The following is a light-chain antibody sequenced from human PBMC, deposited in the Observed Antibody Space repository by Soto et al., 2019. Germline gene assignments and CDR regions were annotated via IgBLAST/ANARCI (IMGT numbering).Light chain of an antibody. Sequence: DVAMTQSPLSLSVTLGQPASISCRSSQSLVSSDGDTYLNWFQQRPGHSPRRLIYKVSNREAGVPERFTGSGSGADFTLKISRVEAEDVGIYYCMQGAHWPWTFGQGTKVEIK. V-gene: IGKV2-30*01. CDR2: KVS. CDR3: MQGAHWPWT. CDR1: QSLVSSDGDTY. J-gene: IGKJ1*01.